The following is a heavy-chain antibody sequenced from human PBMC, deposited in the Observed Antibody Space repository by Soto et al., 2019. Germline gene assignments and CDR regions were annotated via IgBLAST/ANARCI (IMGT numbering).Heavy chain of an antibody. CDR1: GGSFNDYY. J-gene: IGHJ6*02. D-gene: IGHD6-19*01. CDR2: INHSGSA. Sequence: SETLSLTCAVYGGSFNDYYWSWIRQPPGKGLEWIGEINHSGSANYNPSLKSRVTISVDTSKNQFSLKLSSVTAADTAVYHCARVAVSYDYYAMDVWGHGTTVTVSS. V-gene: IGHV4-34*01. CDR3: ARVAVSYDYYAMDV.